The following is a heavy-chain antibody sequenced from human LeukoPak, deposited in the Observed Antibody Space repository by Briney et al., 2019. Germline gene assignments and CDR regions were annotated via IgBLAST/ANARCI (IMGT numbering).Heavy chain of an antibody. CDR2: INWNGGNT. CDR3: ARGVITDY. J-gene: IGHJ4*02. CDR1: GFTFDDYG. D-gene: IGHD3-16*01. Sequence: GGSLRLSCAASGFTFDDYGMNWVRQAPGKGLEWVSGINWNGGNTAYADSVKGRFTISRDNAKNSLYLQMNSLRAEDTAVYYCARGVITDYWGQGTLVTVSS. V-gene: IGHV3-20*04.